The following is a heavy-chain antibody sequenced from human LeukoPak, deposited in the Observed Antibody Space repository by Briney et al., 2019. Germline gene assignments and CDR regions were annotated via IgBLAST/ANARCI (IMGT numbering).Heavy chain of an antibody. V-gene: IGHV1-69*06. Sequence: SVTVSCKASGGTFSSYAISWVRQAPGQGLEWMGGIIPIFGTANYAQKFQGRVTITADKSTSTAYMELSSLRSEDTAVYYCARTIRYNWNYLANYWGQGTLVTVSS. D-gene: IGHD1-7*01. J-gene: IGHJ4*02. CDR3: ARTIRYNWNYLANY. CDR1: GGTFSSYA. CDR2: IIPIFGTA.